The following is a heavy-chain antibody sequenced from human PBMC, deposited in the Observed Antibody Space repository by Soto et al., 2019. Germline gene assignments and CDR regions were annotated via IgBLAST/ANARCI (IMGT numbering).Heavy chain of an antibody. CDR2: INSDGSST. J-gene: IGHJ1*01. CDR3: ARDPKKPTYYDFWSGHYDRYSQH. D-gene: IGHD3-3*01. V-gene: IGHV3-74*01. Sequence: AGGSLRLSCAASGFTFSSYWMHWVRQAPGKGLVWVSRINSDGSSTSYADSVKGRFTISRDNAKNTLYLQMNSLRAEDTAVYYCARDPKKPTYYDFWSGHYDRYSQHWGQGTLGTV. CDR1: GFTFSSYW.